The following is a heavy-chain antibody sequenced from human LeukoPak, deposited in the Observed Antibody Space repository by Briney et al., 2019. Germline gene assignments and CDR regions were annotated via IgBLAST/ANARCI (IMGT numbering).Heavy chain of an antibody. CDR2: ISGSGGST. D-gene: IGHD5-24*01. Sequence: GGSLRLSCAASGFTFSSYAMSWVRQAPGKGLEWVSGISGSGGSTYYADSVKGRFTISRDNSKNTLYLQMNSLRADDTAVYYCAKGGEMATITDFDYWGQGNLVTVSS. J-gene: IGHJ4*02. V-gene: IGHV3-23*01. CDR1: GFTFSSYA. CDR3: AKGGEMATITDFDY.